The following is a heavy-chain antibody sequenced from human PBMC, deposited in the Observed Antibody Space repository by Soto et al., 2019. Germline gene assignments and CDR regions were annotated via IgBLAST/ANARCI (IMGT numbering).Heavy chain of an antibody. D-gene: IGHD3-10*01. V-gene: IGHV3-30*18. CDR3: AKGLEAGVLHYGMLV. CDR1: GFAFSSYG. Sequence: QVQVVESGGGVVQPGRSLRLSCVASGFAFSSYGMHWVRQAPGKGLEWVAVISHDGNKKYYADSVKGRFTVSRDNSKNTVFLQMSSLRAEDTAVFYCAKGLEAGVLHYGMLVGGQGTTVTVSS. J-gene: IGHJ6*02. CDR2: ISHDGNKK.